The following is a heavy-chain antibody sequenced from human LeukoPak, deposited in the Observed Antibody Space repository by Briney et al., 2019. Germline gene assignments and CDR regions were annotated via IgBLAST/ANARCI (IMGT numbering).Heavy chain of an antibody. CDR2: ISAYNGNT. CDR3: VRALKLAAAGPFDY. CDR1: GYTFTSYG. D-gene: IGHD6-13*01. V-gene: IGHV1-18*01. Sequence: ASVKVSCKASGYTFTSYGISWVRQAPGQGLEWMGWISAYNGNTNYAQKLQGRVTMTTDTSTSTAYMELRSLRSDDTAVYYCVRALKLAAAGPFDYWGQGTLVTVSS. J-gene: IGHJ4*02.